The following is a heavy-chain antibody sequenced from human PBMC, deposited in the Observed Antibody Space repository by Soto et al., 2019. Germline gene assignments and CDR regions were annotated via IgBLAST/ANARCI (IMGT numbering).Heavy chain of an antibody. CDR2: ISGSGIST. CDR1: GLTFSSYA. V-gene: IGHV3-23*01. CDR3: AKNSESSAYSSFDY. Sequence: EVQLLESGGGLVQPGGSLRLSCAASGLTFSSYAMSWVSQAPGKGLEWVSGISGSGISTYYADSVKGRFTISRDNSKNTLYLQMNSLRAEDTAVYYCAKNSESSAYSSFDYWGQGTLVTVSS. D-gene: IGHD3-22*01. J-gene: IGHJ4*02.